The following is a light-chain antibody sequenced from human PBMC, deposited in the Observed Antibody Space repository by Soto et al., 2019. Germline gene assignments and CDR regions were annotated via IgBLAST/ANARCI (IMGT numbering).Light chain of an antibody. CDR3: SSYAGSNNLV. CDR2: EVS. Sequence: QSVLTQPPSASGSPGQSVTISCTGTGSDVGGYNYVSWYQQHPGKAPKLMIYEVSQRPSGVPDRSSGSKSGNTASLTVSGLQAEDEADYYCSSYAGSNNLVFGGGTQLTVL. J-gene: IGLJ2*01. V-gene: IGLV2-8*01. CDR1: GSDVGGYNY.